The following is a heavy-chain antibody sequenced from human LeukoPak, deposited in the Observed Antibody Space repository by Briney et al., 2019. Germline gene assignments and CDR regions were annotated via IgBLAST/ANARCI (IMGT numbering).Heavy chain of an antibody. J-gene: IGHJ5*02. V-gene: IGHV3-33*01. CDR2: IWYDGSNK. CDR1: AFTFSSYG. Sequence: GRSLRLSCAASAFTFSSYGMHWVRQAPGKGLEWVAVIWYDGSNKYYADSVKRRFTISRDNSKNTLYLQMNSLRAEDTAVYYCAREEGDPSSGWYQNWFDPWGQGTLVTVSS. D-gene: IGHD6-19*01. CDR3: AREEGDPSSGWYQNWFDP.